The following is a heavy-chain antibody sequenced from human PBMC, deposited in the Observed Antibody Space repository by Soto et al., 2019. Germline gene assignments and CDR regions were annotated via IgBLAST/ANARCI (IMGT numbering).Heavy chain of an antibody. D-gene: IGHD3-9*01. V-gene: IGHV4-34*01. J-gene: IGHJ4*02. CDR2: INHSGST. CDR3: ARGRGILTGYYRIDY. CDR1: GGSFSGYY. Sequence: PSETLSLTCAVYGGSFSGYYWSWTRQPPGKGLEWIGEINHSGSTNYNPSLKSRVTISVDTSKNQFSLKLSSVTAADTAVCYCARGRGILTGYYRIDYWGQGTLVTVSS.